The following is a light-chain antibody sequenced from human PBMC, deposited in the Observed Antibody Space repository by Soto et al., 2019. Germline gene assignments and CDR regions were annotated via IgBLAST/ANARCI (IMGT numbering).Light chain of an antibody. CDR3: ATLDDSLNGVV. CDR2: TNN. CDR1: SSNIGSNS. J-gene: IGLJ2*01. Sequence: QSVLTQPPSASGTPGQRVTMSCSGSSSNIGSNSVYWYQQLPGTAPRLLIYTNNQRPSGVPDRFSGSKSGTSASLDIIGPRSEDEAYYYCATLDDSLNGVVFGGGPKLTVL. V-gene: IGLV1-47*02.